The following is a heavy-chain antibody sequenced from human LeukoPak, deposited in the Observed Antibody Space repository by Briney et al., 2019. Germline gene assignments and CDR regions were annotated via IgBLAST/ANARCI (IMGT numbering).Heavy chain of an antibody. CDR2: ISYDGSNK. CDR3: ARRGPGGELDY. Sequence: GGSLRPSCAASGFTFSSYAMHWVRQAPGKGLEWVAVISYDGSNKYYADSVKGRFTISRDNSKNTLYLQMNSLRAEDTAVYYCARRGPGGELDYWGQGTLVTVSS. CDR1: GFTFSSYA. J-gene: IGHJ4*02. V-gene: IGHV3-30*04. D-gene: IGHD3-16*01.